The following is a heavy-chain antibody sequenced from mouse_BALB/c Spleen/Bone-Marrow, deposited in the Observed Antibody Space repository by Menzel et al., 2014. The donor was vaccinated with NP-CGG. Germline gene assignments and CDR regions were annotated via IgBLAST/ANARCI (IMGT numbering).Heavy chain of an antibody. J-gene: IGHJ4*01. CDR1: GFTFNTNA. CDR3: VRGWGNYGYAMDY. CDR2: IRSKSNSYAT. D-gene: IGHD2-1*01. V-gene: IGHV10S3*01. Sequence: EVKLVESGGGLVQPTGSLELSCAASGFTFNTNAMNWVRQAPGKGLEWVARIRSKSNSYATYYVDSVKDRFTISRDDSQSMLYLQMNNLRTEDTAMYYCVRGWGNYGYAMDYWGQGTSVTVSS.